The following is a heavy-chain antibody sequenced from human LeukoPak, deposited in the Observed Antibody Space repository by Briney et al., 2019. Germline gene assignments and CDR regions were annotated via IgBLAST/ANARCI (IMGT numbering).Heavy chain of an antibody. Sequence: SETLSLTCTASGGSISSYYWSWIRQPPGKGLEWIGYIYYSGSTNYNPSLKSRVTISVDTSKNQFSLKLSSVTAADTAVYYCARASGTSWFDPWGQGTLVTVSS. D-gene: IGHD3-10*01. CDR3: ARASGTSWFDP. V-gene: IGHV4-59*01. J-gene: IGHJ5*02. CDR1: GGSISSYY. CDR2: IYYSGST.